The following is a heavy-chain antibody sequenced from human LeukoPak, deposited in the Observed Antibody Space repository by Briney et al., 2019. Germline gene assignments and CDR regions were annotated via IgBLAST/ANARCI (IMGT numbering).Heavy chain of an antibody. CDR3: AKDRHSSAWFPDPSPVY. CDR1: GFTFTSYA. J-gene: IGHJ4*02. CDR2: ISGSGGST. V-gene: IGHV3-23*01. Sequence: GGSLRLSCAASGFTFTSYAMTWVRQAPGKGLEWVSAISGSGGSTYYAESVKGRFTISRDNSKNTMYLQMNSLKAEDTAVYYCAKDRHSSAWFPDPSPVYWGQGTLVTVSS. D-gene: IGHD6-19*01.